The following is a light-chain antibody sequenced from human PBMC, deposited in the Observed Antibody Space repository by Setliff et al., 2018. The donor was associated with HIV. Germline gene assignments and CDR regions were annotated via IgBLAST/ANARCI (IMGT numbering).Light chain of an antibody. CDR2: EVS. J-gene: IGLJ1*01. Sequence: QSVLTQPASVSGSPGQSITISCTGTSSDVGSYNYVSWYQQHPGKAPKLMIYEVSNRPSGVSNRFSGSKSGNTASLTISGLQAEDEADYYCSSYTSSGLYVFGTGTKSPS. CDR1: SSDVGSYNY. CDR3: SSYTSSGLYV. V-gene: IGLV2-14*01.